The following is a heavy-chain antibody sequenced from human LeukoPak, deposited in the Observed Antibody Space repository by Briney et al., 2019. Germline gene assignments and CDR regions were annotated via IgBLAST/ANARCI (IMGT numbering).Heavy chain of an antibody. CDR1: GDSVASNSAA. CDR2: AYYKSKWYN. V-gene: IGHV6-1*01. J-gene: IGHJ4*02. Sequence: SQTLSLTFAISGDSVASNSAAWNWIRQSPSRGLEWLGRAYYKSKWYNNYAVSVKSRISTNPDTSKNQFSLRLNSVTPEDTAVYFCARARDYGDLSFDYWGQGTPVTVSS. D-gene: IGHD4-17*01. CDR3: ARARDYGDLSFDY.